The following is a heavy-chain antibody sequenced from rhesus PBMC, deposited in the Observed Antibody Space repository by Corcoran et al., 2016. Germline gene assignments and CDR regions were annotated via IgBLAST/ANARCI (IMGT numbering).Heavy chain of an antibody. V-gene: IGHV4-122*02. D-gene: IGHD6-19*01. J-gene: IGHJ4*01. CDR1: GYSIRSGYY. CDR3: ARDYSSTFDY. Sequence: QVQLQESGPGLVKPSETLSLTCAVSGYSIRSGYYWSWIRQPPGKGLEWIGNITYSGSTGYHPSLKSRVTISRDTSKNQFSLKLSSVTAAYTAVYYCARDYSSTFDYWGQGVLVTVSS. CDR2: ITYSGST.